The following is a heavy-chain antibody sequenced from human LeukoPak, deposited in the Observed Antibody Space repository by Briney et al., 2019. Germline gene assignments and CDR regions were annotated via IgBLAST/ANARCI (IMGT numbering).Heavy chain of an antibody. D-gene: IGHD6-13*01. CDR2: ISSSSSTI. CDR3: ARESFGGADSSSWYFDY. CDR1: GFTFSSYS. J-gene: IGHJ4*02. Sequence: GGSLRLSCAASGFTFSSYSMNWVRQAPGKGLEWVSYISSSSSTIYYADSVKGRFTISRDNAKNSLYLQVNSLRAEDTAVYYCARESFGGADSSSWYFDYWGQGTLVTVSS. V-gene: IGHV3-48*01.